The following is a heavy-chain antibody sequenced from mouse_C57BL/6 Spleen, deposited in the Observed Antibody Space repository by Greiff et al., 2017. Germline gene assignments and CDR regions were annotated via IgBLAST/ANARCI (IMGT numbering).Heavy chain of an antibody. CDR3: TREGLRYYAMDY. Sequence: EVQRVESGEGLVKPGGSLKLSCAASGFTFSSYAMSWVRQTPEKRLEWVAYISSGGDYIYSADTVKGRFTISRDNARNTLYLQMSSLKSEYTAMYYCTREGLRYYAMDYWGQGTSVTVSS. D-gene: IGHD2-4*01. CDR1: GFTFSSYA. CDR2: ISSGGDYI. V-gene: IGHV5-9-1*02. J-gene: IGHJ4*01.